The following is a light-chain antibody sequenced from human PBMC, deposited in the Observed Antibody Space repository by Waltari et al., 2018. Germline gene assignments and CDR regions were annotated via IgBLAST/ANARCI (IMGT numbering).Light chain of an antibody. CDR2: DVR. V-gene: IGLV2-14*03. CDR1: SSDVGGYNF. CDR3: SSNTSTNPYVV. J-gene: IGLJ3*02. Sequence: QSALTQPAHVPGFPGRSSTITRPGTSSDVGGYNFLAWYQNYPGIAPKLLTYDVRKPPPGPCHRFSGANSGDTATLTSSSLHAEDTAYCYCSSNTSTNPYVVFGGETNLTFL.